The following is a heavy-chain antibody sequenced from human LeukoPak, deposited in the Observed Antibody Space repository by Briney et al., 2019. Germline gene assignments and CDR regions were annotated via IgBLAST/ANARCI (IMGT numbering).Heavy chain of an antibody. CDR1: GYTFTSYD. J-gene: IGHJ3*02. V-gene: IGHV1-8*01. D-gene: IGHD1-26*01. CDR3: AKVGAEHDAFDI. Sequence: ASVKVSCKASGYTFTSYDINWVRQATGQGLEWMGWMNPNSGNTGYAQKFQGRVTMTRNTSISTAYMELSSLRSEDTAVYYCAKVGAEHDAFDIWGQGTVVTVSS. CDR2: MNPNSGNT.